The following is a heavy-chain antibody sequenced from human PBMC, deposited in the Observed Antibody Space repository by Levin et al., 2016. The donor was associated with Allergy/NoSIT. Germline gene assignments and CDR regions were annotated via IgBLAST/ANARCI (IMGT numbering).Heavy chain of an antibody. CDR2: ISSSSSYI. Sequence: VRQAPGKGLEWVSSISSSSSYIYYADSVKGRFTISRDNAKNSLYLQMNSLRAEDTAVYYCARELQYGVVVAATPLCAFDIWGQGTMVTVSS. D-gene: IGHD2-15*01. CDR3: ARELQYGVVVAATPLCAFDI. V-gene: IGHV3-21*01. J-gene: IGHJ3*02.